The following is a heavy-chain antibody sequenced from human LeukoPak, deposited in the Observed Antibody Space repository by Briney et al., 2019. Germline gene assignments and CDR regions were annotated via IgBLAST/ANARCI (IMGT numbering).Heavy chain of an antibody. J-gene: IGHJ4*02. Sequence: GGSLRLSCAASGFTFSSYSMNWVRQAPGKGLEWVSSISSSSSYIYYADSVKGRFTISRDNAKNSLYLQMNSLRAEDTALYYCAKGGYDYVEVGYFDSWGQGTLVTVSS. CDR3: AKGGYDYVEVGYFDS. D-gene: IGHD5-12*01. CDR1: GFTFSSYS. V-gene: IGHV3-21*04. CDR2: ISSSSSYI.